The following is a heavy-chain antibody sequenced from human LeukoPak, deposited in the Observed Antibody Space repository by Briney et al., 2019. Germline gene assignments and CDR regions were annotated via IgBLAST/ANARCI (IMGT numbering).Heavy chain of an antibody. CDR1: GGSISSGGYY. D-gene: IGHD6-19*01. J-gene: IGHJ5*02. CDR3: ARETSGSGWLLWFDP. CDR2: IYYSGST. Sequence: PSETLSLTCTVSGGSISSGGYYWSWIRQPPGKGLEWIGYIYYSGSTNYNPSLKSRVTISVDTSKNQFSLKLSSVTAADTAVYYCARETSGSGWLLWFDPWGQGTLVTVSS. V-gene: IGHV4-61*08.